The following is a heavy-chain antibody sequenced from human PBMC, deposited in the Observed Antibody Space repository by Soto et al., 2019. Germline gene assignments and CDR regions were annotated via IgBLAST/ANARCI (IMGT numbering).Heavy chain of an antibody. CDR2: INSDGSST. J-gene: IGHJ6*02. Sequence: PGGSLRLSCAASGFTFSSYWMHWVRQAPGKGLVWVSRINSDGSSTSYADSVKGRFTISRDNAKNTLYLQMNSLRAEDTAAYYCSREYGELSSSYYYYGMDVWGQGTTATVYS. CDR1: GFTFSSYW. D-gene: IGHD3-10*01. V-gene: IGHV3-74*01. CDR3: SREYGELSSSYYYYGMDV.